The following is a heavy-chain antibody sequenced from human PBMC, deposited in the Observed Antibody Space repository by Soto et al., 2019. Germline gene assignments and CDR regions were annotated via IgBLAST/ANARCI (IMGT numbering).Heavy chain of an antibody. CDR3: AKDLRYFDWLFPYYYYYGMDV. CDR1: GFTFSSYA. Sequence: PGGSLRLSCAASGFTFSSYAMSWIRQAPGKGLEWVAVISYDGSNKYYADSVKGRFTISRDNSKNTLYLQMNSLRAEDTAVYYCAKDLRYFDWLFPYYYYYGMDVWGQGTTVTVSS. CDR2: ISYDGSNK. J-gene: IGHJ6*02. V-gene: IGHV3-30*18. D-gene: IGHD3-9*01.